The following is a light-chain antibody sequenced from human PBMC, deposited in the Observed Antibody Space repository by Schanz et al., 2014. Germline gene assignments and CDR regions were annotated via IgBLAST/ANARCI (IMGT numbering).Light chain of an antibody. J-gene: IGLJ3*02. CDR3: ASWDDSLNAWV. CDR1: SSDFGAYNS. Sequence: QSALTQPPSASGSPGQSVTISCTGTSSDFGAYNSVSWYQQHPGKAPKVIIYEVTKRPSGVPDRFSGSKSGTSASLAISGLQSEDEADYYCASWDDSLNAWVFGGGTKLTVL. V-gene: IGLV2-8*01. CDR2: EVT.